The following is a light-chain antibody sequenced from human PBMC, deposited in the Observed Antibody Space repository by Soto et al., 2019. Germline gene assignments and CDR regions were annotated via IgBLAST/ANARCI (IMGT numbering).Light chain of an antibody. J-gene: IGKJ4*01. V-gene: IGKV1-39*01. CDR1: QSISTY. CDR2: AAF. CDR3: QQLDSYPLT. Sequence: DIQMTQSPSSLSASVGDRVTITCRASQSISTYLNWYHQKPGKAPKLLIYAAFSLQSGVPSRFSGSGSGTDFTLTISSLQPDDVATYYCQQLDSYPLTFGGGTRVEIK.